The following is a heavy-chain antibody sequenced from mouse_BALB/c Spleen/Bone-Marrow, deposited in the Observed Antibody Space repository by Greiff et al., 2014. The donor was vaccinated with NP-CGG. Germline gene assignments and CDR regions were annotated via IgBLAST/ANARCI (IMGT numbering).Heavy chain of an antibody. CDR2: VNPGSGGS. CDR1: GYAFTIYL. Sequence: QVQLQQPGAELVRPGTSVKVSCKASGYAFTIYLIEWIKQRPGQGLEWIGVVNPGSGGSNYNERFKGKATLTADKSSSTAYMQLSSLTSDDSAVYFCARLGRDYFDYWGQGTTLTVSS. D-gene: IGHD4-1*01. CDR3: ARLGRDYFDY. V-gene: IGHV1-54*01. J-gene: IGHJ2*01.